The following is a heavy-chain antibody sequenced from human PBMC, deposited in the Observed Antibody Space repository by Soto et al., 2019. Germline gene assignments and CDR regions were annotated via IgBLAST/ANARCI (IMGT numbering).Heavy chain of an antibody. V-gene: IGHV3-30*18. Sequence: PGGSLRLSCAASGFTFSSYGMHWVRQAPGKGLEWVAVISYDGSNKYYADSVKGRFTISRDNSKNTLYLQMNSLRAEDTAVYYCPKIGAAMVTPEPFNYWGQGTLVPVSP. CDR1: GFTFSSYG. J-gene: IGHJ4*02. D-gene: IGHD5-18*01. CDR2: ISYDGSNK. CDR3: PKIGAAMVTPEPFNY.